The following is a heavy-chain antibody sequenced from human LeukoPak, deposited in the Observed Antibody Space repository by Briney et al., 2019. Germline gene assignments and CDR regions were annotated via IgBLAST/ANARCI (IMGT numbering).Heavy chain of an antibody. CDR3: ARRPGDSGSYY. CDR1: GYSFTTYW. J-gene: IGHJ4*02. Sequence: GESLKISCKGSGYSFTTYWIAWVRQMPGKGLEWMGIIYPGDSDTRYRPSFQGQVTMSDDKSLSTAYLQWSSLKASDTAIYYCARRPGDSGSYYWGQGTLVTVSS. V-gene: IGHV5-51*01. D-gene: IGHD6-6*01. CDR2: IYPGDSDT.